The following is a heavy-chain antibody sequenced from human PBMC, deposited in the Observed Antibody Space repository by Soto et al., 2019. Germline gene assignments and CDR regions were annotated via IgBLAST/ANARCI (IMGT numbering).Heavy chain of an antibody. J-gene: IGHJ5*02. CDR3: AREPRIAVAGTEGNWFDP. CDR1: CYTFTSYG. V-gene: IGHV1-18*01. D-gene: IGHD6-19*01. Sequence: SEEVLTRASCYTFTSYGISWVRQAPVQGLEWMGWISAYNGNTNYAQKLQGRVTMTTDTSTSTAYMELRRLRYDDTAVYYCAREPRIAVAGTEGNWFDPWGQGTLGTVYS. CDR2: ISAYNGNT.